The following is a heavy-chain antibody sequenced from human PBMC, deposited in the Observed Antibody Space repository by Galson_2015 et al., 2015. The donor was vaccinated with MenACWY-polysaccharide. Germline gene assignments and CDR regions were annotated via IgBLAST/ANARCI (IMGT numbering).Heavy chain of an antibody. V-gene: IGHV3-15*01. CDR1: GFTFSSAS. D-gene: IGHD3-10*01. CDR3: GYSSGTYYNF. J-gene: IGHJ4*02. CDR2: IKRTTDGGTV. Sequence: FLRLSCAASGFTFSSASMNWVRQAPGKGLEWVGRIKRTTDGGTVGYAAPVRGRFTVSRDDSKNKLYLQMNSLRTEDTAVYYCGYSSGTYYNFWGQGTLVTVSS.